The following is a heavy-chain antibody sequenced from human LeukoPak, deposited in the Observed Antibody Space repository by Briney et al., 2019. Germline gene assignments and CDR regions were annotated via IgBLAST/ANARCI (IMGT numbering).Heavy chain of an antibody. J-gene: IGHJ4*02. Sequence: SETLSLTCTVSGGSIGSYYWSWIRQPAGKGLEWIGRIYTSGSTNYNPSLKSRVTMSVDTSKNQFSLKLSSVTAADTAVYYCARELSWFGELEVNFDYWGQGTLVTVSS. CDR2: IYTSGST. CDR3: ARELSWFGELEVNFDY. V-gene: IGHV4-4*07. CDR1: GGSIGSYY. D-gene: IGHD3-10*01.